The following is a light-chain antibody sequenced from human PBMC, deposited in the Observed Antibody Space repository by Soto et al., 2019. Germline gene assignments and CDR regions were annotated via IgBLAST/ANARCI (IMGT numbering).Light chain of an antibody. Sequence: EIMMTQSPGTLSVSPGEGATLSCTASQSVNLNLAWYQQKPGQPPRLLLYGASTRATGIPVRFRGSESGTEFTLAIGRLQSEDSAFYYCHQYNSWPRGTFGPGTKVEIK. V-gene: IGKV3-15*01. J-gene: IGKJ3*01. CDR3: HQYNSWPRGT. CDR2: GAS. CDR1: QSVNLN.